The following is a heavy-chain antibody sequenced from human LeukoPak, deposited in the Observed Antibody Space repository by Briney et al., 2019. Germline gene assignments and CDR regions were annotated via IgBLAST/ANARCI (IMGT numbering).Heavy chain of an antibody. V-gene: IGHV1-2*02. D-gene: IGHD2-2*01. J-gene: IGHJ6*02. CDR1: GYTFTGYY. CDR2: INPNSGGT. CDR3: ARDPYCSSTSCYQSRYYYYYYGMDV. Sequence: ASVTVSFKASGYTFTGYYMHWVRQAPGQGVEGMGWINPNSGGTNYAQKFQGRVTMTRDTSISTAYMELSRLRSDDTAVYYCARDPYCSSTSCYQSRYYYYYYGMDVWGQGTTVTVSS.